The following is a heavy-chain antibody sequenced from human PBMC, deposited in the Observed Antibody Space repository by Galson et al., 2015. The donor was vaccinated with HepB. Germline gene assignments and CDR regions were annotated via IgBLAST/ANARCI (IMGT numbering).Heavy chain of an antibody. Sequence: SESLSLTCNISGVSISTYHWSWIRQPPGGGLEWIGYISDTGTTKYNPPLKSRAPISKDTSKNQFSLKMNAMTATDTAVYYCARGPRREGYNDGNFDFWGQGTLVTVSS. D-gene: IGHD3-16*01. V-gene: IGHV4-59*08. CDR2: ISDTGTT. J-gene: IGHJ4*02. CDR1: GVSISTYH. CDR3: ARGPRREGYNDGNFDF.